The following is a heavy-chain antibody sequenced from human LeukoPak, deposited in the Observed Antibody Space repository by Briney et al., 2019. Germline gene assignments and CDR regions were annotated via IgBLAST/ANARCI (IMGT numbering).Heavy chain of an antibody. CDR2: IYNGRDT. V-gene: IGHV4-4*08. D-gene: IGHD6-19*01. Sequence: PSETLSLTCSASGASTSSRYWSWIRQSPGRTLEWIGHIYNGRDTKYNPSLTSRVTISVDTSKNQFSLSLTSVTAADTALYYCAQTTGWPGFDFWGPGALVIVSS. J-gene: IGHJ4*02. CDR1: GASTSSRY. CDR3: AQTTGWPGFDF.